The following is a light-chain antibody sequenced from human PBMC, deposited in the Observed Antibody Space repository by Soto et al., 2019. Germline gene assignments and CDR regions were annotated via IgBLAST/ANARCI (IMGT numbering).Light chain of an antibody. CDR1: QSVSSN. J-gene: IGKJ5*01. Sequence: EIVMTQSPATLSVSPGERATLSCRASQSVSSNLAWYQQKPGQAPRLLIYGASTGATGIPARFSGSGSGTEFTLTISGLQSDDSAVYFCQQYNNWPFSFGQGTRLEIK. CDR3: QQYNNWPFS. CDR2: GAS. V-gene: IGKV3-15*01.